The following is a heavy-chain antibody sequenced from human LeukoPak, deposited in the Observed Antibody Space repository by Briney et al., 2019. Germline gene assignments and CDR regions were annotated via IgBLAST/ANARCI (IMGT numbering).Heavy chain of an antibody. J-gene: IGHJ4*02. V-gene: IGHV3-7*01. CDR1: GFTFSSYW. Sequence: GGPLRLSCAASGFTFSSYWMSWVRQAPGKGLEWVANIKQDGSEKYYVDSVKGRFTISRDNAKNSLYLQMNSLRAEDTAVYYCARETVEMGTITFDYWGQGTLVTVSS. CDR3: ARETVEMGTITFDY. CDR2: IKQDGSEK. D-gene: IGHD5-24*01.